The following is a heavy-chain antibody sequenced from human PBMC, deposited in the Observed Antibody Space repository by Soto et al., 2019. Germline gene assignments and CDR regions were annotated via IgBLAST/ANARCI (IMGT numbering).Heavy chain of an antibody. Sequence: GGSLRLSCAASGFTFSDYFMSWICQAPGKGLECVSYITSSSTIYYSDSVKGRFTISRDNAKNSLFLQMNSLRAEDTAVYYCARDWNSNDWGQGTLVTVSS. V-gene: IGHV3-11*01. CDR1: GFTFSDYF. D-gene: IGHD1-7*01. J-gene: IGHJ4*02. CDR3: ARDWNSND. CDR2: ITSSSTI.